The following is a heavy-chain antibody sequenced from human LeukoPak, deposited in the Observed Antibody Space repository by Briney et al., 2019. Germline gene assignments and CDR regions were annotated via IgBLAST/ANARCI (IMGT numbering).Heavy chain of an antibody. Sequence: GGSLRLSCAASGFTFSSYEMNWVRQDPGKGLEWVSYISSSGSTIYYADSVKGRFTISRDNAKNSLYLQMNSLRAEDTAVYYCARTSIVANDYWGQGTLVTVSS. CDR2: ISSSGSTI. CDR1: GFTFSSYE. D-gene: IGHD5-12*01. V-gene: IGHV3-48*03. CDR3: ARTSIVANDY. J-gene: IGHJ4*02.